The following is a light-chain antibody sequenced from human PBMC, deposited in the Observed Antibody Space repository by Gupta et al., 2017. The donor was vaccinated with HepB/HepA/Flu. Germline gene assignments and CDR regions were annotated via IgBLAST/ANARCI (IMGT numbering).Light chain of an antibody. CDR2: AAS. CDR1: QSISNY. Sequence: DIQMTQSPSSLSVSVGDRVTITCRASQSISNYLNWYQQKPGKAPKLLIYAASSLQSGVPSRFSGSGSGTDFTLTISSLQSEDFATYYCQQSYSTPPVTLGQGTRLEIK. V-gene: IGKV1-39*01. CDR3: QQSYSTPPVT. J-gene: IGKJ5*01.